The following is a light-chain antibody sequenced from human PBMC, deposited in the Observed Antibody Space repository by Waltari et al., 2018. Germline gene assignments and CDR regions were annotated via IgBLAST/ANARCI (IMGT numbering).Light chain of an antibody. CDR1: QSISSW. CDR3: QQYNSYPDT. V-gene: IGKV1-5*03. J-gene: IGKJ2*01. Sequence: DIQMTQSPSTLSASVGDRVTITCRASQSISSWLAWYQKKPGKPPKLLSYKASSLESGVPSRVSGSGSGTEFTLTISSLQPDDFATYYCQQYNSYPDTFGQGTKLEIK. CDR2: KAS.